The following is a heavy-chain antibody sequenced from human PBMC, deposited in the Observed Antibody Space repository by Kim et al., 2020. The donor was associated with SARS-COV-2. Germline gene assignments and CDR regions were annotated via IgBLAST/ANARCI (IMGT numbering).Heavy chain of an antibody. V-gene: IGHV3-30*04. D-gene: IGHD5-12*01. CDR3: ASLRGYSGYAPRVPGDY. Sequence: GGSLRLSCAASGFTFSSYAMHWVRQAPGKGLEWVAVISYDGSNKYYADSVKGRFTISRDNSKNTLYLQMNSLRAEDTAVYYCASLRGYSGYAPRVPGDYWGQGTLVTVSS. CDR1: GFTFSSYA. J-gene: IGHJ4*02. CDR2: ISYDGSNK.